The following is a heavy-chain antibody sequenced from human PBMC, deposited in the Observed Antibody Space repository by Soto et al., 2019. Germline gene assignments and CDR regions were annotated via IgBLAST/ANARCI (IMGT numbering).Heavy chain of an antibody. J-gene: IGHJ5*02. CDR3: ARSVDP. CDR2: IYHSGST. V-gene: IGHV4-59*12. Sequence: PSETLSLTCTVSGGSISTYYWSWVRQPPGKGLEWIGYIYHSGSTNYNPSLKSRVTISVDTSKNQFSLKLSSVTAADTAVYYCARSVDPWGQGTLVTVSS. CDR1: GGSISTYY.